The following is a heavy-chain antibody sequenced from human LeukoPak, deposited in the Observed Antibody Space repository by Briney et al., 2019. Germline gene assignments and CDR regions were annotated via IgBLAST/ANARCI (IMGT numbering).Heavy chain of an antibody. CDR3: AKVKDTSGSRFDY. CDR2: ITGTGGNT. V-gene: IGHV3-23*01. CDR1: GFTFRSCD. D-gene: IGHD3-22*01. Sequence: GGSLRLSCAASGFTFRSCDMSWVRQAPGKGLEGVSDITGTGGNTYYADSVKGRFTISRDNSKNTLYLQMNSLRDEDTAVYYCAKVKDTSGSRFDYWGQGTLVTVSS. J-gene: IGHJ4*02.